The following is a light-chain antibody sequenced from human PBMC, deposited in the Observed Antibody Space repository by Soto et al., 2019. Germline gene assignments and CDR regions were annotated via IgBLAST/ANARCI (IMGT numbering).Light chain of an antibody. CDR1: QSVSNNY. CDR3: QQYGSSGT. CDR2: GAS. Sequence: EIVLTQSPGTLSLSPGERATLSCRASQSVSNNYLAWYQQKPGQAPGLLIYGASNRATGIPDRFSGSGSGTDFTLTISRLEPEDFAVYYCQQYGSSGTFGQGIKV. J-gene: IGKJ1*01. V-gene: IGKV3-20*01.